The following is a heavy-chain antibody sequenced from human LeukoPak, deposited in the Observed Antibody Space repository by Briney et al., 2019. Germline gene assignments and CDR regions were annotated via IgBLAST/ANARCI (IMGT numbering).Heavy chain of an antibody. Sequence: SETLSLTCTVSGGSISSSSYYWGWIRQPPGKGLEWIGSIYYSGSTYYNPSLKSRVTISVDTAKNQFSLKLSSVTAADTAVYYCARLTRGSGTLAYFDYWGQGTLVTVSS. CDR2: IYYSGST. CDR3: ARLTRGSGTLAYFDY. J-gene: IGHJ4*02. V-gene: IGHV4-39*01. CDR1: GGSISSSSYY. D-gene: IGHD3-10*01.